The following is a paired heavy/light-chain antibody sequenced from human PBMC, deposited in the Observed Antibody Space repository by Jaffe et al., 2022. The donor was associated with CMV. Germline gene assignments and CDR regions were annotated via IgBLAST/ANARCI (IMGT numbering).Light chain of an antibody. CDR1: QGVSNN. CDR3: HQYNYWPRGT. CDR2: AAS. V-gene: IGKV3-15*01. J-gene: IGKJ1*01. Sequence: EIVMTQSPATLSVSPGERVTLSCRASQGVSNNLAWYQQKPGQAPRLLIHAASTRATGIPARFSGSGSGTDFTLTISSLQSEDFAVYYCHQYNYWPRGTFGQGTKVEIK.
Heavy chain of an antibody. J-gene: IGHJ4*02. CDR3: VKDSATSNWPFNTPPDY. V-gene: IGHV3-23*01. CDR2: ISGSSDTT. CDR1: GFTFSNYA. D-gene: IGHD6-13*01. Sequence: EVQLLDSGGDLVQPGGSLRLSCAASGFTFSNYAMTWVRQAPGKGLAWVSTISGSSDTTYYADSVKGRFTISRDNSKKTLYLQMNGLRAEDTAVYYCVKDSATSNWPFNTPPDYWGQGTLVTVSS.